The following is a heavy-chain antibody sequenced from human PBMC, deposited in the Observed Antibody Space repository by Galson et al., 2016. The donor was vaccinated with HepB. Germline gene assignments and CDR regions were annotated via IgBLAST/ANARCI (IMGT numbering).Heavy chain of an antibody. D-gene: IGHD2-8*02. V-gene: IGHV3-23*01. CDR2: ISGSGGNT. Sequence: SLRLSCAASGFSFSSFAMSWVRQAPGKGPEWVSTISGSGGNTYYANSVKGRFAISRDNSKNTLYLQMSSLRAEDTTVDYCASCGTQLHPVLVFFANGECYFDIWGQGTLVTVSS. CDR1: GFSFSSFA. J-gene: IGHJ4*01. CDR3: ASCGTQLHPVLVFFANGECYFDI.